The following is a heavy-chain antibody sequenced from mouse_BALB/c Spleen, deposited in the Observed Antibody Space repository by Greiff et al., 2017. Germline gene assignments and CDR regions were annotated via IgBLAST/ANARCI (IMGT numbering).Heavy chain of an antibody. V-gene: IGHV3-2*02. CDR1: GYSITSDYA. J-gene: IGHJ2*01. Sequence: DVKLQESGPGLVKPSQSLSLTCTVTGYSITSDYAWNWIRQFPGNKLEWMGYISYSGSTSYNPSLKSRISITRDTSKNQFFLQLNSVTTEDTATYYCAEFRYDDGGFFDYWGQGTTLTVSS. CDR3: AEFRYDDGGFFDY. CDR2: ISYSGST. D-gene: IGHD2-14*01.